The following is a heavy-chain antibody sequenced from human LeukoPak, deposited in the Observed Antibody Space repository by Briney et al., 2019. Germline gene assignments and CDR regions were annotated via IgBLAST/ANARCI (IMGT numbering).Heavy chain of an antibody. J-gene: IGHJ4*02. CDR2: FDPEDGEDGET. CDR3: AMTDRYAGRPFDY. V-gene: IGHV1-24*01. Sequence: ASVKVSCKVSGYSLIEVAMHWVRQAPGKGLEWVGSFDPEDGEDGETHYAQKFQGRVTMTEDASTDTAYMELTSLSPEDTALYYCAMTDRYAGRPFDYWGQGAPVTVSS. CDR1: GYSLIEVA. D-gene: IGHD3-9*01.